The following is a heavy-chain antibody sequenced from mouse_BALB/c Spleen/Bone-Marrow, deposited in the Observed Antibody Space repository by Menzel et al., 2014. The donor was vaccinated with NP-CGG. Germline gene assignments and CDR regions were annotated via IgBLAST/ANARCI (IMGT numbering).Heavy chain of an antibody. Sequence: EVMLVESGGGLVQPGGSLKLSCATSGFTFSDYYMYWVRQIPEKRLEWVAYISNGGGSTYYPDTVKGRFTISRDNAKNTLYLQMSRLKSEDTAMYYCARPLYDGYYVAYWGQGTLVTVSA. CDR2: ISNGGGST. D-gene: IGHD2-3*01. V-gene: IGHV5-12*02. CDR3: ARPLYDGYYVAY. CDR1: GFTFSDYY. J-gene: IGHJ3*01.